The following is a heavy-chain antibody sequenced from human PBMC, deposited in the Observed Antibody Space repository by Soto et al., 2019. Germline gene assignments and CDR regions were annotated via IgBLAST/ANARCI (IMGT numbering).Heavy chain of an antibody. CDR2: IIPIFGTA. CDR1: GGTFSSYA. D-gene: IGHD3-22*01. CDR3: ARVTHGYYDSSGYYSPYYYYGMDV. V-gene: IGHV1-69*13. J-gene: IGHJ6*02. Sequence: GASVKVSCKASGGTFSSYAISWVRQAPGQGLEWMGGIIPIFGTANYAQKFQGRVTITADESTSTAYMELSSLRSEDTAVYYCARVTHGYYDSSGYYSPYYYYGMDVWGQGTTVTVSS.